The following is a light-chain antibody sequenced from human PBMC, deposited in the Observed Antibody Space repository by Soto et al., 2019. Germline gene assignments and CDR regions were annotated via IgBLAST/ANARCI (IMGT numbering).Light chain of an antibody. CDR2: GAS. J-gene: IGKJ5*01. V-gene: IGKV3-15*01. CDR3: QQYKSWPPIT. CDR1: QSLNTD. Sequence: EILMTQSPDSLSVSPGETATLSCRASQSLNTDLAWYQQKPGQAPRLLRYGASTRATGISTRFSGGGSGTEFTLTISGLQSEDSAVYYCQQYKSWPPITFGQGTRLEI.